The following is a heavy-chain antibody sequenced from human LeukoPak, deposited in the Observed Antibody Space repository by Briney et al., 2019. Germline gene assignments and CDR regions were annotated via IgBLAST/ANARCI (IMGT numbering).Heavy chain of an antibody. D-gene: IGHD6-19*01. CDR3: ARVGSSGWYGQANGY. J-gene: IGHJ4*02. Sequence: PGGSLRLSCAASGFILSSHGMSWVRQAPGKGLEWVANIKQDGSEKYYVDSVKGRFTISRDNAKNSLYLQMNSLRAEDTAVYYCARVGSSGWYGQANGYWGQGTLVTVSS. CDR2: IKQDGSEK. CDR1: GFILSSHG. V-gene: IGHV3-7*03.